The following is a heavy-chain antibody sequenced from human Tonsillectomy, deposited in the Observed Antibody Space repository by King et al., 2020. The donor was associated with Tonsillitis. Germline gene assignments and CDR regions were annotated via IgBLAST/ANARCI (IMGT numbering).Heavy chain of an antibody. CDR3: ARGASSTYYYDSSGYYPFDY. CDR1: GYTFTNYY. CDR2: INPGGGST. V-gene: IGHV1-46*01. J-gene: IGHJ4*02. D-gene: IGHD3-22*01. Sequence: VQLVESGAEVKKPGASVKVSCKASGYTFTNYYMYWVRQAPGQGLEWMGIINPGGGSTTYAQKFQGRVTMTRDTSTSTVYMELSSLRSEDTAVYYCARGASSTYYYDSSGYYPFDYWGQGTLVTVSS.